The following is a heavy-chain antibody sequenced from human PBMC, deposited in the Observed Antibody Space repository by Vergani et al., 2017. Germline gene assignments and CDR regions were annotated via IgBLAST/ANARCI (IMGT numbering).Heavy chain of an antibody. V-gene: IGHV3-53*02. CDR2: IYSGGST. J-gene: IGHJ4*02. Sequence: EVQLVETGGGLIQPGGSLRLSCAASGFTVSSNYMSWVRQAPGKGLEWVSVIYSGGSTYYADSVKGRFTISRDNSKNTLYLQMNSLRAEDTAVYYCAKTYYDFWSGPIHWGQGTLVTVSS. CDR1: GFTVSSNY. D-gene: IGHD3-3*01. CDR3: AKTYYDFWSGPIH.